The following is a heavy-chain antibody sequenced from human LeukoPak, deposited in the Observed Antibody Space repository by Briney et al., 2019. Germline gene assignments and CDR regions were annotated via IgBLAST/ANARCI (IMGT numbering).Heavy chain of an antibody. V-gene: IGHV3-7*03. CDR2: IKEDGSAT. D-gene: IGHD1-26*01. CDR3: ARGDRVGVTTGHFDY. Sequence: GGSLRLSCAASGFTFSSNYMSWVRQAPGKGLEWVANIKEDGSATFYVGSVKGRFTISRDNTKNSPYLQMNSLRAEDTAVYYCARGDRVGVTTGHFDYWGQGSLVTVSS. CDR1: GFTFSSNY. J-gene: IGHJ4*02.